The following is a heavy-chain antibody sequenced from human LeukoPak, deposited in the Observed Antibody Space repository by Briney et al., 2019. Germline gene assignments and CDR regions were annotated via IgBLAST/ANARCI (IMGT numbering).Heavy chain of an antibody. CDR2: INPNSGGT. J-gene: IGHJ6*02. Sequence: ASVKVSCKASGYTFTGYYMHWVRQAPGQGLEWMGWINPNSGGTNYAQKFQGRVTMTRDTSISTAYMELSRLRSDDTAVYYCARDRGYGDYLYYYYGMDVWGQGTTVTVSS. D-gene: IGHD4-17*01. CDR1: GYTFTGYY. V-gene: IGHV1-2*02. CDR3: ARDRGYGDYLYYYYGMDV.